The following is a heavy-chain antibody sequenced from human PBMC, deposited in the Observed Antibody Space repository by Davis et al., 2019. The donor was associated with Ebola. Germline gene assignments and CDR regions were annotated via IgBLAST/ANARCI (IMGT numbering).Heavy chain of an antibody. CDR2: LGLSADT. CDR3: VKDSSNIWFDI. D-gene: IGHD2/OR15-2a*01. Sequence: PGGSLRLSCAASGSVFSSYVMRWVRRAPGKGLEWVSTLGLSADTYYADSVKGRFAISRDNSRGTLYLQMNSLRVEDSAIYYCVKDSSNIWFDIWGQGTLVTVSS. J-gene: IGHJ3*02. CDR1: GSVFSSYV. V-gene: IGHV3-23*01.